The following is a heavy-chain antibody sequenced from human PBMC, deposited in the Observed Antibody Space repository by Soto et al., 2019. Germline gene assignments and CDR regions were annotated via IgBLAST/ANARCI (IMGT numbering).Heavy chain of an antibody. CDR3: ARLAITMIVVVEDAFDI. Sequence: PSETLSLTCSVSGGSISSGGYYWSWIRQHPGEGLEWIGYIYYSGSTYYNPSLKSRVAISVDTSENQFSLKLSSVTAADTAVYYCARLAITMIVVVEDAFDIWGQGTMVTVSS. V-gene: IGHV4-31*03. CDR2: IYYSGST. CDR1: GGSISSGGYY. J-gene: IGHJ3*02. D-gene: IGHD3-22*01.